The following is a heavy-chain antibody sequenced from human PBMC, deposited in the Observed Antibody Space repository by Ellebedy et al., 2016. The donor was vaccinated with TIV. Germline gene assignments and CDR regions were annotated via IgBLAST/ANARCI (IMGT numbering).Heavy chain of an antibody. J-gene: IGHJ4*02. D-gene: IGHD3-22*01. V-gene: IGHV1-18*04. CDR3: ARVAEDYYDRSGYPFDY. CDR2: ISAYSGHT. Sequence: AASVKVSCKASGYTFTTYGINWVRQAPGQGLEWMGWISAYSGHTDYAQKLQGRVIMTTDTSTSTAYLELRILRSDDTAVYYCARVAEDYYDRSGYPFDYWGQGTLVTVSS. CDR1: GYTFTTYG.